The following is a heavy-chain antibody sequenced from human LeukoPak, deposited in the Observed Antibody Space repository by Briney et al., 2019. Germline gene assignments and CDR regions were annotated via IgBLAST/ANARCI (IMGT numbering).Heavy chain of an antibody. D-gene: IGHD5-24*01. CDR3: ATEFYRNGYNY. CDR1: GFTFSNYA. Sequence: GGSLRLSCAASGFTFSNYAMTWVRQTPGKGLEWVGHIKSRTDGGTTDYAAPVKGRFTVSRDDSTNTVYLQMNSLKTEDSAVYYCATEFYRNGYNYWGQGTLVTVSS. CDR2: IKSRTDGGTT. J-gene: IGHJ4*02. V-gene: IGHV3-15*01.